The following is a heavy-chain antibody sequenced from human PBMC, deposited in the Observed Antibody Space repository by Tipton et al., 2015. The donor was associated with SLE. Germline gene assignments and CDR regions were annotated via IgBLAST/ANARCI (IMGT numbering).Heavy chain of an antibody. Sequence: TLSLTCTVSGASINSDNYYWGWVRQPPGKGLEWIGSIYYSGSTYYNPSVRSRVTMFTDTSKNQFSLKLNSVTAADSAVYYCTRDYVDIVATINSWGQGILVTVSS. J-gene: IGHJ5*02. V-gene: IGHV4-39*01. D-gene: IGHD5-12*01. CDR2: IYYSGST. CDR1: GASINSDNYY. CDR3: TRDYVDIVATINS.